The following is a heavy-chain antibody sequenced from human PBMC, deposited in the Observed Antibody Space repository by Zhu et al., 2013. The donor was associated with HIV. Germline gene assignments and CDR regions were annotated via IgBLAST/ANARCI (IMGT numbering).Heavy chain of an antibody. Sequence: QVQLVQSGAEVKKPGASVKVSCKASGYTFTSYDINWVRQATGQGLEWMGWMNPNSGNTGYAQKFQGRVTMTRNTSISTAYMELSSLRSEDTAVYYCARRYYDFWSGSPGYYYYGMDVWGPRDHGSTVSS. J-gene: IGHJ6*02. D-gene: IGHD3-3*01. CDR3: ARRYYDFWSGSPGYYYYGMDV. V-gene: IGHV1-8*01. CDR2: MNPNSGNT. CDR1: GYTFTSYD.